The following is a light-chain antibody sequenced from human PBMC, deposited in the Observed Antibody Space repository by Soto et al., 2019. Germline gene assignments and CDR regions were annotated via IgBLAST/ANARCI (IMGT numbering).Light chain of an antibody. CDR3: QQRSNWIT. V-gene: IGKV3-11*01. CDR2: DAS. Sequence: EIVLTQSPATLSLSPGERATLSCRASQSVSSYLAWYQQKPGRTPRLLIYDASNRATGIPARFSGSGSGTDFTLTTSSLEPEDFAVYYCQQRSNWITFGQGTRLEIK. J-gene: IGKJ5*01. CDR1: QSVSSY.